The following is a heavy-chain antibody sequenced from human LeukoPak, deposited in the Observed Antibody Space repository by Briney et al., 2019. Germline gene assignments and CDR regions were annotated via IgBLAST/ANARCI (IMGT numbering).Heavy chain of an antibody. CDR1: GYTFTSYD. Sequence: ASVMVSCKASGYTFTSYDINWVRQAPGQGLEWMGWMNPNSGNTGYAQKFQGRVTMTRNTSISTAYMELSSLRSEDTAVYYCARAMVRGVIIPGYWGQGTLVTVSS. V-gene: IGHV1-8*01. CDR3: ARAMVRGVIIPGY. D-gene: IGHD3-10*01. CDR2: MNPNSGNT. J-gene: IGHJ4*02.